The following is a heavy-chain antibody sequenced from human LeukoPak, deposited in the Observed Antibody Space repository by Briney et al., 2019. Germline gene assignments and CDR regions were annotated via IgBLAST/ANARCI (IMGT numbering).Heavy chain of an antibody. CDR3: ARYYGSGSFDLIYYFDY. D-gene: IGHD3-10*01. CDR2: INHSGST. V-gene: IGHV4-34*01. CDR1: GGSFSGYY. J-gene: IGHJ4*02. Sequence: SETLSLTCAVYGGSFSGYYWSWIRQPPGKGLEWIGEINHSGSTNYNPSLKSRVTISVDTSKNQFSLKLSSVTAADTAVYHCARYYGSGSFDLIYYFDYWGQGTLVTVSS.